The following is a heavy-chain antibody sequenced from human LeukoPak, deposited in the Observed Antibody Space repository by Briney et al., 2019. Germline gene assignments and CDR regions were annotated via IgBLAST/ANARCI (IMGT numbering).Heavy chain of an antibody. CDR3: ARVSSQARYWYHYYYMDV. V-gene: IGHV4-59*08. CDR1: GGSISSYY. D-gene: IGHD2-15*01. Sequence: SETLSLTCTVSGGSISSYYWSWIRQPPGEGLEWIGYIYYSGSTNYNPSLKSRVTISVDTSKNQFSLKLSSVTAADTAVYYCARVSSQARYWYHYYYMDVWGKGTTVTISS. CDR2: IYYSGST. J-gene: IGHJ6*03.